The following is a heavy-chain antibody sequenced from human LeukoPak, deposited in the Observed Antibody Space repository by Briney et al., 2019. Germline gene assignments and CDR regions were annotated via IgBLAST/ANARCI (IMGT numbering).Heavy chain of an antibody. CDR1: GYSFTSYW. Sequence: GESLKISCKGSGYSFTSYWIGWVRQMPGKGLEWMGIIYPGDSDTRYSPSFQGQVTISADKSISTAYLQWSSLKASDTAMYYCASRIDYYDSSGYYPGAFDIWGQGTMVTVSS. V-gene: IGHV5-51*01. J-gene: IGHJ3*02. CDR3: ASRIDYYDSSGYYPGAFDI. CDR2: IYPGDSDT. D-gene: IGHD3-22*01.